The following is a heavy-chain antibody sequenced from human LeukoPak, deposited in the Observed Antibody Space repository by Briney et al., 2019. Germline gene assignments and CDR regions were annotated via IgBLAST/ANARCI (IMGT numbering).Heavy chain of an antibody. J-gene: IGHJ4*02. V-gene: IGHV3-11*01. Sequence: GGSLRLSCAASGFTFSSYAMSWIRQAPGKGLEWVSYISSSGSTIYYADSVKGRFTISRDNAKNSLYLQMNSLRAEDTAVYYCAKRAKGVSSGGIVYWGQGTLVTVSS. CDR1: GFTFSSYA. CDR2: ISSSGSTI. CDR3: AKRAKGVSSGGIVY. D-gene: IGHD3-10*01.